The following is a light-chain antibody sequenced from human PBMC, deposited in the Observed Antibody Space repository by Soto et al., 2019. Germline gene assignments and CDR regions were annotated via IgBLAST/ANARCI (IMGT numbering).Light chain of an antibody. Sequence: DIQMTQSPSTLSASVGDRVTITCRASQSISSWLAWYQQKPGKAPKLLIYKASSLESGVPPRFSGSGSGTEFTLTISSLQPDDFATYYCQQYNSYSPATFGQGTKVEIK. CDR1: QSISSW. CDR2: KAS. CDR3: QQYNSYSPAT. J-gene: IGKJ1*01. V-gene: IGKV1-5*03.